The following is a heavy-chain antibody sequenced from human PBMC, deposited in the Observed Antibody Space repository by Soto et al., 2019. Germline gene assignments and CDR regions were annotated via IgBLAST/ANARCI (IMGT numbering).Heavy chain of an antibody. CDR3: ASPLRQWLGDDAFDI. J-gene: IGHJ3*02. Sequence: QVQLVESGGGVVQPGRSLRLSCAAAGFTFSSYAMHWVRQAPGKGLEWVAVISYDGSNKYYADSVKGGFTMSRDNSKKTLYVQMQSLRAEDTAVYYGASPLRQWLGDDAFDIWCRGTMVTVSS. CDR1: GFTFSSYA. CDR2: ISYDGSNK. D-gene: IGHD6-19*01. V-gene: IGHV3-30-3*01.